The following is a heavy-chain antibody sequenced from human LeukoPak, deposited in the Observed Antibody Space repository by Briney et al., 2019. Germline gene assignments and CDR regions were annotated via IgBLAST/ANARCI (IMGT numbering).Heavy chain of an antibody. CDR2: IYPGDSNT. D-gene: IGHD6-19*01. CDR1: GYSFTSYW. V-gene: IGHV5-51*01. CDR3: ARRGSGWTIDY. J-gene: IGHJ4*02. Sequence: KGGESLKISCKDSGYSFTSYWIGWVRQMPGKGLEWMGIIYPGDSNTIYSPSFQGQVTIPADKSISTAYLQCSSLKASDTTMYYCARRGSGWTIDYWGQGTLVTVSS.